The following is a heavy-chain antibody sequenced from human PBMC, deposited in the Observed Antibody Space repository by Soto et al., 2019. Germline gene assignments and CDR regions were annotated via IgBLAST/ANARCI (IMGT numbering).Heavy chain of an antibody. D-gene: IGHD3-22*01. Sequence: PSETLSLTCSVSGGSINNFYWGWIRQPPGKGLEWIGYVYYSGSTNYNPSLKSRLTISVDTSKNQISLKLSSVTAADTAVYYCARDGYYYDSSGYQRVYYFDYWGQGTLVTVSS. V-gene: IGHV4-59*01. CDR2: VYYSGST. CDR1: GGSINNFY. J-gene: IGHJ4*02. CDR3: ARDGYYYDSSGYQRVYYFDY.